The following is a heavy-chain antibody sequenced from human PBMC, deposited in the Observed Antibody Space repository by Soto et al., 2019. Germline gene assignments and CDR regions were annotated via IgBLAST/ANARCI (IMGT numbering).Heavy chain of an antibody. CDR2: ISSSSSYT. V-gene: IGHV3-11*06. Sequence: PGGSLRLSCAASGFTFSDYYMSWIRQAPGKGLEWVSYISSSSSYTNYADSVKGRFTISRDNAKNSLYLQMNSLRAEDTAVYYCARIGEMEYYYDSSGQKYYFDYWGQGTLVTVSS. CDR1: GFTFSDYY. J-gene: IGHJ4*02. CDR3: ARIGEMEYYYDSSGQKYYFDY. D-gene: IGHD3-22*01.